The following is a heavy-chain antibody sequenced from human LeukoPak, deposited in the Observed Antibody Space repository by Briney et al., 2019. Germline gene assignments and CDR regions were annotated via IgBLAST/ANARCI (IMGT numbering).Heavy chain of an antibody. V-gene: IGHV4-39*01. Sequence: PSETLSLTCTVSGGSISSSSYYWGWIRQPPGKGLEWIGSIYYSGSTYYNPSLKSRVTISVDTSKDQFSLKLSSVTAADTAVYYCARQVSGWGYYYYYYYMDVWGKGTTVTISS. D-gene: IGHD6-19*01. CDR3: ARQVSGWGYYYYYYYMDV. J-gene: IGHJ6*03. CDR2: IYYSGST. CDR1: GGSISSSSYY.